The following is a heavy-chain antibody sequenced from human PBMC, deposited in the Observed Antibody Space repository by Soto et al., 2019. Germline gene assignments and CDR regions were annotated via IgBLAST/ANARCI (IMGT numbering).Heavy chain of an antibody. CDR3: ARGIAARRAYFDF. J-gene: IGHJ4*02. V-gene: IGHV3-33*01. CDR1: GFTFSSYG. Sequence: QVQLVESGGGVVQPGGSLRLSCAASGFTFSSYGMHWVRQAPGKGLEWVAVIWYDGSNKYYADSVKGRFTISRDNYKNTLYLQMNSLRAEDTAVYYCARGIAARRAYFDFWGQGTLVTVSS. D-gene: IGHD6-6*01. CDR2: IWYDGSNK.